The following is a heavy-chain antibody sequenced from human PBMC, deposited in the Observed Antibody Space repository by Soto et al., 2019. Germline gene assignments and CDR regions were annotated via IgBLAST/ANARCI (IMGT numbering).Heavy chain of an antibody. J-gene: IGHJ4*02. CDR3: ARVFGDSDFRAVDY. CDR1: GFTFTSYG. V-gene: IGHV1-18*04. Sequence: ASVKVSCKTSGFTFTSYGITWVRQAAGQGLEWMGWIRAYNGNTNYVQNFKDRVAMTTDPSTRTAYMELKSLKSDDSAVYYCARVFGDSDFRAVDYWGQGTLVTVSS. CDR2: IRAYNGNT. D-gene: IGHD2-21*01.